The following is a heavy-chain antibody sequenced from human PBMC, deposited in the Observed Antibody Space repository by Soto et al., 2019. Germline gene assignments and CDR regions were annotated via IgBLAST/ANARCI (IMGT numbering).Heavy chain of an antibody. Sequence: GASVKVSCKASGYTFTSYAMHWVRQAPGQRLEWMGWINAGNGNTKYSQKFQGRVTITRDTSASTAYMELSSLRSEDTAVYYCARDPDPRRRIAVAGTGGWFDPWGQGTLVTVSS. V-gene: IGHV1-3*01. CDR1: GYTFTSYA. CDR3: ARDPDPRRRIAVAGTGGWFDP. CDR2: INAGNGNT. D-gene: IGHD6-19*01. J-gene: IGHJ5*02.